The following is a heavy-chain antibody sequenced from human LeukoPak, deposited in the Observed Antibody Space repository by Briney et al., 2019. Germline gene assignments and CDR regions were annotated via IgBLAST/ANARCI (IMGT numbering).Heavy chain of an antibody. CDR2: INTDGSTT. V-gene: IGHV3-74*01. Sequence: GGSLRLSCAASGFTFGNSWVHWVRQAPGKGLVWVSRINTDGSTTTYADSVKGRFTISRDNAKNTVYLQMNSLRAEDTAVYYCANSYSPPHYWGQGTLVTVSS. D-gene: IGHD3-10*01. J-gene: IGHJ4*02. CDR1: GFTFGNSW. CDR3: ANSYSPPHY.